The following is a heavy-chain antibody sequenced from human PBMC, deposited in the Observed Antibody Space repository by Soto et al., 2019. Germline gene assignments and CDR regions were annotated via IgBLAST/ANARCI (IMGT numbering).Heavy chain of an antibody. CDR1: AISFNTDG. CDR2: VTVTGGST. Sequence: AESLRLSCTVSAISFNTDGYSWVCMGPEKGLEWVSTVTVTGGSTYYEDSVKSRFTISRDRSNNTVSLLLNSLRVEDTAIYYCAGQRSPEEWFDHWGQGTLVTVSS. V-gene: IGHV3-23*01. CDR3: AGQRSPEEWFDH. J-gene: IGHJ5*02. D-gene: IGHD3-10*01.